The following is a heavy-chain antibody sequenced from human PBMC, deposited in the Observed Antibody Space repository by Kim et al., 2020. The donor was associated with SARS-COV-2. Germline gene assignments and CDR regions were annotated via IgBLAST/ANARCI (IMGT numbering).Heavy chain of an antibody. CDR3: ARVGNTMVRGVINAFFDY. CDR2: INAGNGNT. J-gene: IGHJ4*02. D-gene: IGHD3-10*01. CDR1: GYTFTSYA. V-gene: IGHV1-3*01. Sequence: ASVKVSCKASGYTFTSYAMHWVRQAPGQRLEWMGWINAGNGNTKYSQKFQGRVTITRDTSASTAYMELSSLRSEDTAVYYCARVGNTMVRGVINAFFDYWGQGTLVTVSS.